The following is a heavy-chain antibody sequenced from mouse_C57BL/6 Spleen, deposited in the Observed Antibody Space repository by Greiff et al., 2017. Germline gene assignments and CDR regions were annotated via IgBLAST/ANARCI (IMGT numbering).Heavy chain of an antibody. J-gene: IGHJ4*01. Sequence: QVQLQQPGAELVMPGASVKLSCKASGYTFTSYWMHWVQQRPGQGLEWIGAIDPSDSYTNYNQKFKGKSTLTVDKSSSTAYMQLSSLTSEDSAVYYCARAGGGDYYAMDYWGQGTSVTVSS. CDR2: IDPSDSYT. V-gene: IGHV1-69*01. CDR3: ARAGGGDYYAMDY. CDR1: GYTFTSYW.